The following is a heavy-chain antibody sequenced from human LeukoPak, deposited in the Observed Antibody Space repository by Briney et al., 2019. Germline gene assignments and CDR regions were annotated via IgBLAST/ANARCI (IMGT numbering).Heavy chain of an antibody. J-gene: IGHJ3*02. CDR1: GGSFSGYY. CDR2: INHSRST. CDR3: ARSTVYFDAFDI. D-gene: IGHD2/OR15-2a*01. V-gene: IGHV4-34*01. Sequence: SETLSLTCAVYGGSFSGYYWSWIRQPPGKGLEWIGEINHSRSTNYNPSLKSRVTISVDTSKNQFSLKLSSVTAADTAVYYCARSTVYFDAFDIWGQGTMVTVSS.